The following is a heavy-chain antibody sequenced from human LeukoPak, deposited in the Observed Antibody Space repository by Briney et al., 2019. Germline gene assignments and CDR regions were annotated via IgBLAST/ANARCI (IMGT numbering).Heavy chain of an antibody. CDR3: ARDRPLWFGESLYCYYYYGMDV. V-gene: IGHV1-18*01. CDR2: ISAYNGNT. CDR1: GYTFTSYG. Sequence: GASVKVSCRASGYTFTSYGISWVRQAPGQGLEWMGWISAYNGNTNYAQKLQGRVTMTTDTSTSTAYMELRSLRSDDTAVYYCARDRPLWFGESLYCYYYYGMDVWGQGTTVTVSS. D-gene: IGHD3-10*01. J-gene: IGHJ6*02.